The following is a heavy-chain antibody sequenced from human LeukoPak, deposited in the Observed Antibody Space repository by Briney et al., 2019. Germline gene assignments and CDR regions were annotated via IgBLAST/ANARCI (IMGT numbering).Heavy chain of an antibody. CDR1: GGSISSSSYY. D-gene: IGHD2-2*01. J-gene: IGHJ4*02. CDR3: AAHYCSSTSCYGHPFDY. Sequence: SETLSLTCTVSGGSISSSSYYWGWIRQPPGKGLEWIGSIYYSGSTYYNPSLKSRVTISVDTSKNQFSLKLSSVTAADTAVYYCAAHYCSSTSCYGHPFDYWGQGTLVTVSS. CDR2: IYYSGST. V-gene: IGHV4-39*07.